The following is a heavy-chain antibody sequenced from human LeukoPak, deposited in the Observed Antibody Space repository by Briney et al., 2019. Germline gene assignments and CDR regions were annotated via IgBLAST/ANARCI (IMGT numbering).Heavy chain of an antibody. J-gene: IGHJ4*02. CDR2: IGYGGSDT. Sequence: GGSLRLSCTVSGFTLSSYEMTWFRQAPGKGLEWVSSIGYGGSDTHYADSVKGRFTISRDNSKNTLYMQMNSLRAEDTAVYYCTKSFGPVIAAAGAGTDWGQGTLVTVSS. V-gene: IGHV3-23*01. CDR1: GFTLSSYE. CDR3: TKSFGPVIAAAGAGTD. D-gene: IGHD6-13*01.